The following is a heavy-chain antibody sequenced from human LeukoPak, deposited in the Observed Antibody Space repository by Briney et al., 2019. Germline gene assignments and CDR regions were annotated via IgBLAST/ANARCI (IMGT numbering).Heavy chain of an antibody. CDR3: YIPYYDTSAYKGY. CDR2: ISGSGGST. J-gene: IGHJ4*02. D-gene: IGHD3-22*01. V-gene: IGHV3-23*01. CDR1: GFTFSSYA. Sequence: GGSLRLSCAASGFTFSSYAMSWVRQAPGKGLEWVSAISGSGGSTYYADSVKGRFTISRDNSKNTLYLQMNSLRAEDTAVYYCYIPYYDTSAYKGYWGQGTLVTVSS.